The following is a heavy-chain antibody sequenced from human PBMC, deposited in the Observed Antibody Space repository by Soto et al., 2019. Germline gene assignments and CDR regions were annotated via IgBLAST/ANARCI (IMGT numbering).Heavy chain of an antibody. CDR1: GDSIGSADYY. V-gene: IGHV4-30-4*01. CDR3: ARDLWVEPELYYYGMDV. D-gene: IGHD1-1*01. J-gene: IGHJ6*02. CDR2: IFYSGTT. Sequence: TLSLTCTVSGDSIGSADYYWSWIRQTPGKGLEWIGHIFYSGTTYYNPSLKSRLTISVDTSKNHFSLRLTSVTAADTAVYYCARDLWVEPELYYYGMDVWGQGTTVTVS.